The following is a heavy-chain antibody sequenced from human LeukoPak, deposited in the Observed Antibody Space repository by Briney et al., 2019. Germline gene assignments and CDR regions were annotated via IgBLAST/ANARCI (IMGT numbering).Heavy chain of an antibody. CDR1: GFTFSSYA. Sequence: PGGSLRLSCAASGFTFSSYAMSWVRQAPGKGLEWVSAISGSGGSTYYADSVKGRFTVSRDNSKNTLYLQMNSLRAEDTAVYYCAKDLEDYGDYGLLDYWGQGTLVTVSS. J-gene: IGHJ4*02. V-gene: IGHV3-23*01. CDR2: ISGSGGST. CDR3: AKDLEDYGDYGLLDY. D-gene: IGHD4-17*01.